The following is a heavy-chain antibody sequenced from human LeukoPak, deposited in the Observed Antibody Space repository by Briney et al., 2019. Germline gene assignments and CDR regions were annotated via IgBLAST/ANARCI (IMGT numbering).Heavy chain of an antibody. V-gene: IGHV3-23*01. CDR1: GIILSNSA. J-gene: IGHJ4*02. CDR2: MFGATT. Sequence: GGSLRLSCEASGIILSNSAMSWVRQAPGKGLEWVSAMFGATTYYADSVRGRFTLSRDNSKNTLYLQMNSLTAEDTAVYYCAMDGVSARLEKWGQGALVTVSS. CDR3: AMDGVSARLEK. D-gene: IGHD2-8*01.